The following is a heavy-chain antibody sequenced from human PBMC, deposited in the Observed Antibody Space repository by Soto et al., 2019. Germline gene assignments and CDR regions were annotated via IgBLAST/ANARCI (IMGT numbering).Heavy chain of an antibody. CDR1: GFSLSTSGVG. Sequence: QITLKESGPTLVKPTQTLTLTCTFSGFSLSTSGVGVGWIRQPPGKALEWLALIYWDDDKRYSPSPKSRLTITKDTSKNQVVLTMTNMDPVDTATYYCAHRSSSWDHDAFDIWGQGTMVTVSS. CDR3: AHRSSSWDHDAFDI. V-gene: IGHV2-5*02. J-gene: IGHJ3*02. D-gene: IGHD6-13*01. CDR2: IYWDDDK.